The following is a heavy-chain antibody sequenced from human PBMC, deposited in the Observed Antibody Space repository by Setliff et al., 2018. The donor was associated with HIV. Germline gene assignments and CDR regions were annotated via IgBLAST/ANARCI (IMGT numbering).Heavy chain of an antibody. D-gene: IGHD5-12*01. Sequence: ASVKVSCKPSGYTFTTYGLSWVRQAPGQGLEWMGWINAGNGNTEYSQNFQGRVTISRDTSASTAYMELSSLRSEDTAVYYCARDSAIVTTIIDHYYGMDVWGQGTTVTVSS. CDR1: GYTFTTYG. CDR2: INAGNGNT. J-gene: IGHJ6*02. CDR3: ARDSAIVTTIIDHYYGMDV. V-gene: IGHV1-3*01.